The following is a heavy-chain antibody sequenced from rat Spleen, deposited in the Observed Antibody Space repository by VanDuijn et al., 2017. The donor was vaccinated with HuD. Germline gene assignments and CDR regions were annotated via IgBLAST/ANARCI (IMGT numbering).Heavy chain of an antibody. CDR1: GFTFSNYY. CDR3: TTLNYDGRDFDF. Sequence: EVQLVESGGGLVQPGRSLKLSCAASGFTFSNYYMAWVRQAPTKGLEWVAYISTGGGSTYYRDSVKGRFTISRDNAKSTLYLQMDSLRSEDTATYYCTTLNYDGRDFDFWGPGTMVTVSS. V-gene: IGHV5-27*01. J-gene: IGHJ1*01. D-gene: IGHD1-12*02. CDR2: ISTGGGST.